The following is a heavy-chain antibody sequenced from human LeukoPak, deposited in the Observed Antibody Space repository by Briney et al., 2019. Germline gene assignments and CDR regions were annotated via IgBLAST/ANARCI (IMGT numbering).Heavy chain of an antibody. V-gene: IGHV3-23*01. D-gene: IGHD2-15*01. Sequence: GGSLRLSRAASGFTFSSYAMSWVRQAPGKGLEWVSAISSSGGSTYYADSVKGRFTISRDKSKNTLSLQMNSLRAEDTAVYYCAQQVGYCSSGSCYFTYWGQGTLVTVSS. CDR3: AQQVGYCSSGSCYFTY. CDR1: GFTFSSYA. CDR2: ISSSGGST. J-gene: IGHJ1*01.